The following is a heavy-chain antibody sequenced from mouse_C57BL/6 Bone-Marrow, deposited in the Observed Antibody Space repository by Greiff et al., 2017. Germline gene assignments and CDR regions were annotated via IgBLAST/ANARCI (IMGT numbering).Heavy chain of an antibody. J-gene: IGHJ4*01. Sequence: VQLQQSGAELVRPGASVTLSCKASGYTFTDYEMHWVKQTPVHGLEWIGAIDPETGGTAYNQKFKGKAILTADKSSSTAYMELRSLTSEDSAVYYGTRPYYDYDRGYYAMDYWGQGTSVTVSS. CDR1: GYTFTDYE. CDR2: IDPETGGT. V-gene: IGHV1-15*01. CDR3: TRPYYDYDRGYYAMDY. D-gene: IGHD2-4*01.